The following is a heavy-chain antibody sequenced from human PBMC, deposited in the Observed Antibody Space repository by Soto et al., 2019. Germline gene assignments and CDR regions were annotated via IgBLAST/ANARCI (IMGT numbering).Heavy chain of an antibody. CDR2: IYYSGST. D-gene: IGHD3-3*01. CDR1: GGSISSSSYY. Sequence: SETLSLTCTVSGGSISSSSYYWGWIRQPPGKGLEWIGSIYYSGSTYYSPSLKSRVTISVDTSKNQFSLKLSSVTAADTAVYYCARPSGLDGDYNYYYMDVWGKGTTVTVSS. CDR3: ARPSGLDGDYNYYYMDV. V-gene: IGHV4-39*01. J-gene: IGHJ6*03.